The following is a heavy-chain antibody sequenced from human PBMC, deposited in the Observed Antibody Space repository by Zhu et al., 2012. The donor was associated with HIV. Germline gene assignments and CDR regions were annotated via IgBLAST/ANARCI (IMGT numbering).Heavy chain of an antibody. CDR2: ISSSGDNI. J-gene: IGHJ6*04. CDR3: ARRASETIYGGYMERR. D-gene: IGHD1-1*01. CDR1: GFTFSDYY. V-gene: IGHV3-11*04. Sequence: QVQLVESGGGLVKPGGSLRLSCAASGFTFSDYYMHWIRQAPGKGLEWVSYISSSGDNIYYADSVKGRFTISRDNAKNSLYVQMNSLRGEDTAVYYCARRASETIYGGYMERRGDKGTTVHVSS.